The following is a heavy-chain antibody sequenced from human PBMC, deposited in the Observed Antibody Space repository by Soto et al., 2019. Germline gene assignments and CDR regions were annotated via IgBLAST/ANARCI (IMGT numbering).Heavy chain of an antibody. D-gene: IGHD6-13*01. CDR2: ISYDGSNK. J-gene: IGHJ6*02. Sequence: QVQLVESGGGVVQPGRSLRLSCAASGFTFSSYGMHWVRQAPGKGLEWVAVISYDGSNKYYADSVKGRFTISRDNSKNTLYLQMNSLRAEDTAVYYCATTAAGDYYYGMDVWGQGNTVTVSS. CDR1: GFTFSSYG. V-gene: IGHV3-30*03. CDR3: ATTAAGDYYYGMDV.